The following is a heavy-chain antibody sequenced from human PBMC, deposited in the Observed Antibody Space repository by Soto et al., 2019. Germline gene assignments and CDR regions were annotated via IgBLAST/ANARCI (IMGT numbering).Heavy chain of an antibody. D-gene: IGHD3-22*01. J-gene: IGHJ4*02. CDR3: AKGDYDSSGYYFPYFDY. V-gene: IGHV3-30*18. Sequence: GGSLRLSCAASGFTFSSYGMHWVRQAPGKGLEWVAVISYDGSNKYYADSVEGRFTISRDNSKNTLYLQMNSLRAEDTAVYYCAKGDYDSSGYYFPYFDYWGQGTLVTVSS. CDR2: ISYDGSNK. CDR1: GFTFSSYG.